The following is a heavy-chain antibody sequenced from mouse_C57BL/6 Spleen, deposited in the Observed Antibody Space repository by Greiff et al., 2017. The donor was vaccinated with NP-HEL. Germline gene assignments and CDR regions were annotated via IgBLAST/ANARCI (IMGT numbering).Heavy chain of an antibody. J-gene: IGHJ4*01. CDR3: ASTVVATDAMDY. CDR2: IFPGSGST. V-gene: IGHV1-75*01. D-gene: IGHD1-1*01. Sequence: VLLQQSGPELVQPGASVKISCKASGYTFTDYYINWVTQRPGQGPEWFGLIFPGSGSTYFNEKVKGKATLTVDQSSSPAYLQLNSLTSEDSAVYYCASTVVATDAMDYWGQGTSVTVSS. CDR1: GYTFTDYY.